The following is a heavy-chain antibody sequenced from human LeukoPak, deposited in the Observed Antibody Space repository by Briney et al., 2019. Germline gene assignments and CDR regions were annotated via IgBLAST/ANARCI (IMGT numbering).Heavy chain of an antibody. V-gene: IGHV4-39*07. D-gene: IGHD3-22*01. CDR3: ARDSGYDSRSNWFDP. CDR1: GGSISSSSYY. Sequence: SETLSLTCTVSGGSISSSSYYWGWIRQPPGKGLEWIGSIYYSGSTYYNPSLKSRVTISVDTSKNQFSLKLSSVTAADTAVYYCARDSGYDSRSNWFDPWGQGTLVTVSS. CDR2: IYYSGST. J-gene: IGHJ5*02.